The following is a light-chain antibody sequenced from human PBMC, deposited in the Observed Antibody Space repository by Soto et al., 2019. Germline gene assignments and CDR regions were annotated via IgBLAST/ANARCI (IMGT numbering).Light chain of an antibody. Sequence: VLTQSPSTLSLSPGERATLSYRASQSVSSNLAWHQQKPGQAPRILMYDASTRATGIPARFSGSGSGTEFTLTISSLQSEDFAVYYCQQYNSWPRTFGQGTKVDIK. J-gene: IGKJ1*01. CDR2: DAS. CDR1: QSVSSN. V-gene: IGKV3-15*01. CDR3: QQYNSWPRT.